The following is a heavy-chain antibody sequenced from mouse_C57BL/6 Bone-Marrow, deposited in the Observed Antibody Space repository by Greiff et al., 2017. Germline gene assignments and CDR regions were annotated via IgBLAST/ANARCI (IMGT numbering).Heavy chain of an antibody. Sequence: VHVKQSGPVLVKPGASVKMSCKASGYTFTDYYMNWVKQSHGKSLEWIGVINPYNGGTSYNQKFKGKATLTVDKSSSTAYMELNSLTSEDSAVYYCARWNGSSYDWYVDVWGTGPTVTVSS. V-gene: IGHV1-19*01. CDR2: INPYNGGT. CDR1: GYTFTDYY. D-gene: IGHD1-1*01. J-gene: IGHJ1*03. CDR3: ARWNGSSYDWYVDV.